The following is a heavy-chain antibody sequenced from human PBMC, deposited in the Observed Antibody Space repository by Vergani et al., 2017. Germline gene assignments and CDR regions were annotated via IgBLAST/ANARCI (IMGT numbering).Heavy chain of an antibody. V-gene: IGHV4-31*11. CDR2: IFYRGTT. Sequence: QVQLQESGPGVVKPSQTLSLTCAVSGGSISSGDHCWTWIRQRPGKGLEWIGYIFYRGTTYDNPSLRSRLNISVDTSQNQFSLKLRSVTAADTAVYYCARVDTQVPATSHFYYMDVWGKGTTVVVSS. CDR3: ARVDTQVPATSHFYYMDV. CDR1: GGSISSGDHC. J-gene: IGHJ6*03. D-gene: IGHD5-12*01.